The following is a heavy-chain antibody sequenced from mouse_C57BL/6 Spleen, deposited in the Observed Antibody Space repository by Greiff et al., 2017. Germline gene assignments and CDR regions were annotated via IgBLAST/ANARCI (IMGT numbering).Heavy chain of an antibody. Sequence: QVQLQQSGAELMQPGASVKLSCKATGYTFTGYWIEWVKQRPGHGLEWIGEILPGSGSTNYNEKFKGKATFTADTSSNTAYMQLSSLTTEESAIYYSARSDPLDWEDYFDYWGQGTTLTVSS. D-gene: IGHD4-1*01. CDR1: GYTFTGYW. J-gene: IGHJ2*01. CDR2: ILPGSGST. CDR3: ARSDPLDWEDYFDY. V-gene: IGHV1-9*01.